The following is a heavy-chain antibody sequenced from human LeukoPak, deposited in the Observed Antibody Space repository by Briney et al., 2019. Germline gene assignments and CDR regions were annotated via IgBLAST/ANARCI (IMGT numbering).Heavy chain of an antibody. CDR1: GGSFSGYY. V-gene: IGHV4-34*01. J-gene: IGHJ6*03. CDR2: INHSGST. CDR3: ARTRLTIFGVVIIYYYYYMDV. Sequence: SETLSLTCAVYGGSFSGYYWSWIRQPPGKGLEWIGEINHSGSTNYNPSLKSRVTISVDTSQNQFSLKLSSVTAADTAVYYCARTRLTIFGVVIIYYYYYMDVWGKGTPVTVSS. D-gene: IGHD3-3*01.